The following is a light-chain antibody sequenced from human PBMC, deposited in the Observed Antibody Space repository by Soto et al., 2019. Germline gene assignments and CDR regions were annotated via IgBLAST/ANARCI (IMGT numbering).Light chain of an antibody. Sequence: PSVSGAPGQRVTISCTGSSSNIGAGYDVHWYQQLPGTAPKLLIYGNSNRPSGVPDRFSGSKSGTSASLAITGLQAEDEADYYCQSSDSSLNVFGTGTKVTVL. CDR1: SSNIGAGYD. CDR3: QSSDSSLNV. V-gene: IGLV1-40*01. J-gene: IGLJ1*01. CDR2: GNS.